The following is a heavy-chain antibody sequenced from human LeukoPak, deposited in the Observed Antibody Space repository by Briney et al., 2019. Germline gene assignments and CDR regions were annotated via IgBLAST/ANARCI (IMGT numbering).Heavy chain of an antibody. CDR3: ARHPTGFPNWFDS. J-gene: IGHJ5*01. CDR1: GFTFSSYA. CDR2: IGGRGDAT. V-gene: IGHV3-23*01. D-gene: IGHD4-17*01. Sequence: GGSLRLSCAASGFTFSSYAMTWVRQPPGKGLEWVSSIGGRGDATYYADTAKGRFTISRDISKRSLYLQMDSLRAEDTAVYYCARHPTGFPNWFDSWGQGTLVTVSS.